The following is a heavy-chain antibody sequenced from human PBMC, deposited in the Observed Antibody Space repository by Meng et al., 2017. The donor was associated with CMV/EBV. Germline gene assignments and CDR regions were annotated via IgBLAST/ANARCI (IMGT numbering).Heavy chain of an antibody. V-gene: IGHV3-53*01. CDR1: GFTFSSYW. CDR3: ARDGLRFLDGMDV. J-gene: IGHJ6*02. CDR2: IYSGGST. Sequence: GGSLRLPCAASGFTFSSYWMSWVRQAPGKGLEWVSVIYSGGSTYYADSVKGRFTISRDNSKNTLYLQMNSLRAEDTAVYYCARDGLRFLDGMDVWGQGTTVTVSS. D-gene: IGHD3-3*01.